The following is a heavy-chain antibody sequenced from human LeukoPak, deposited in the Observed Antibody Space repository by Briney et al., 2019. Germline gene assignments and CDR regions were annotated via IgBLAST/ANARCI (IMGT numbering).Heavy chain of an antibody. CDR1: GLTFTNAW. Sequence: GGSLRLSCAASGLTFTNAWMSWVRQAPGKGLEWVGRIKSKADGGTTVYAAPVKGRFTISRDDSRNILYLQMNSLKTEDTAVYFCTTERSGLNILTGYYNVPYFDYWGQGTLVTVSS. CDR3: TTERSGLNILTGYYNVPYFDY. D-gene: IGHD3-9*01. V-gene: IGHV3-15*01. J-gene: IGHJ4*02. CDR2: IKSKADGGTT.